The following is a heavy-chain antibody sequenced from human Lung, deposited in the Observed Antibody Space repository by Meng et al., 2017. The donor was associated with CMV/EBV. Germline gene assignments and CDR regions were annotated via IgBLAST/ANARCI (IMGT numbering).Heavy chain of an antibody. CDR1: GGSISSYY. V-gene: IGHV4-59*01. J-gene: IGHJ3*02. CDR2: IYYSGST. Sequence: CTVPGGSISSYYWSWIRQPPGKGLEWIGYIYYSGSTNYNPSLKSRVTISVDTSKNQFSMKLSSVTAADTAVYYCARADGGDAFDIWGQGTMVTVSS. CDR3: ARADGGDAFDI.